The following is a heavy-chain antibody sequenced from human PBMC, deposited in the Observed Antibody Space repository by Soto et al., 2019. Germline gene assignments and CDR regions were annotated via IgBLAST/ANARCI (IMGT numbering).Heavy chain of an antibody. CDR2: IYNDGTT. V-gene: IGHV3-53*01. CDR3: VRPLPSGQTHARDV. D-gene: IGHD3-10*01. CDR1: GLPVAGSY. J-gene: IGHJ6*02. Sequence: PGGSLRLSCVASGLPVAGSYMAWVRQAPGKGLEWASVIYNDGTTYYSQSVEGRFTISRDTSKNTLYLQMDRLRDEDTAVYYRVRPLPSGQTHARDVWGQGTTVTVSS.